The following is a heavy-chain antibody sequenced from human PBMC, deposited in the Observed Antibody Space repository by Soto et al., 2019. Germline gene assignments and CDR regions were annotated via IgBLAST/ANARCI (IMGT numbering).Heavy chain of an antibody. CDR3: ARDLTTMVRGVPGVEYYYGMDV. D-gene: IGHD3-10*01. Sequence: ASVKVSCKASGYTFTSYYMHWVRQAPGQGLEWMGIINPSGGSTSYAQKFQGRVTMTRDTSTSTVYMELSSLRSEDTAVYYCARDLTTMVRGVPGVEYYYGMDVWGQGTTVTVSS. V-gene: IGHV1-46*01. CDR1: GYTFTSYY. CDR2: INPSGGST. J-gene: IGHJ6*02.